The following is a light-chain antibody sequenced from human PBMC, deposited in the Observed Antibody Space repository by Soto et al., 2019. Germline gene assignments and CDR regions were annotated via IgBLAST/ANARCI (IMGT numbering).Light chain of an antibody. CDR3: SSYTRSNTLI. CDR1: SSDVGGYNY. J-gene: IGLJ2*01. CDR2: DVS. Sequence: QSALTQPASVSGSPGQSITISCTGTSSDVGGYNYVSWYQQHPGKAPKLMIYDVSNRPSGVSNRFSGSKSGDTASLTISGLQAEDEADYYCSSYTRSNTLIFGGGTKLTVL. V-gene: IGLV2-14*01.